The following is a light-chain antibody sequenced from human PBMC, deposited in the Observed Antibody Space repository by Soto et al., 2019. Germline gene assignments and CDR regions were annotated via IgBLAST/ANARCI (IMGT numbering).Light chain of an antibody. Sequence: EIPLTQSPPSLAASVGDRLTLTCRASRNVSIYLNWYQHKPGKGPTLLIHATSNLQIGVPSRFSGSGSGTEFTLTISSLEPEDFGTYYCQQSYKMPSFGQGTRLVIK. CDR3: QQSYKMPS. J-gene: IGKJ5*01. V-gene: IGKV1-39*01. CDR1: RNVSIY. CDR2: ATS.